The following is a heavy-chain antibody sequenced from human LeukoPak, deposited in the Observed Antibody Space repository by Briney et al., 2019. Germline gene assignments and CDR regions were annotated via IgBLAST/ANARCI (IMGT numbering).Heavy chain of an antibody. CDR1: GYTFTGYY. Sequence: ASVKVSCKASGYTFTGYYMHWVRQAPGQGLEWMGWINPNSGGTNYAQKFQGRVTMTRDTSISTAYMELSRLRSDDTAVYYCARETTRYYDYVWGSYRHGEEPDYWGQGTLVTVSS. CDR3: ARETTRYYDYVWGSYRHGEEPDY. D-gene: IGHD3-16*02. J-gene: IGHJ4*02. V-gene: IGHV1-2*02. CDR2: INPNSGGT.